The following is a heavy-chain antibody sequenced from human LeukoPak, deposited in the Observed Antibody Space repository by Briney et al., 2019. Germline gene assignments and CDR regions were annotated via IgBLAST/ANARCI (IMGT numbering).Heavy chain of an antibody. CDR3: ARGGYQYYYAMDV. CDR2: ISTSGSTI. Sequence: PGGSLRLSCAASGFTFSNYSMNWVRQAPGKGLEWVSYISTSGSTIYSADSVKGRFTISRGNAKNSLSLQMYSLRAEDTAAYYCARGGYQYYYAMDVWGQGTTVTVSS. CDR1: GFTFSNYS. J-gene: IGHJ6*02. D-gene: IGHD5-18*01. V-gene: IGHV3-48*04.